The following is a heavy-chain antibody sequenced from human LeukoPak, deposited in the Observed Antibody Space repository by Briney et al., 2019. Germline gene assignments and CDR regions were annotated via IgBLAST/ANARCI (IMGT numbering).Heavy chain of an antibody. CDR3: ARDRAVTTVDY. Sequence: PSETLSLTCTVSGGSISSANYYWTWIRQPAGKGLEWIGSIYHSGSTYYNPSLKSRVTISVDTSKNQFSLKLSSVTAADTAVYYCARDRAVTTVDYWGQGTLVTVSS. J-gene: IGHJ4*02. CDR2: IYHSGST. CDR1: GGSISSANYY. V-gene: IGHV4-39*07. D-gene: IGHD4-17*01.